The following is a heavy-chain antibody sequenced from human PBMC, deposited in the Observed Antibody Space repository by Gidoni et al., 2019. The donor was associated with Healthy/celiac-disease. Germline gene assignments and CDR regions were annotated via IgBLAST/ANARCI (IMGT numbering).Heavy chain of an antibody. D-gene: IGHD3-10*01. J-gene: IGHJ3*02. Sequence: QVQLVQSGAEVKKPGASVKVSCKASGYTFTSYGISWVRQAPGQGLEWMGWISAYNGNTNYAQKLQGRVTMTTDTSTSTAYMELRSLRSDDTAVYYCARDVLLWFGELFDWNDAFDIWGQGTMVTVSS. CDR3: ARDVLLWFGELFDWNDAFDI. V-gene: IGHV1-18*01. CDR2: ISAYNGNT. CDR1: GYTFTSYG.